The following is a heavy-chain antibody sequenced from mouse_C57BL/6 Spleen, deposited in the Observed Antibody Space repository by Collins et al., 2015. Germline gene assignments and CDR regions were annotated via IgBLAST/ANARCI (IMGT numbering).Heavy chain of an antibody. D-gene: IGHD1-2*01. Sequence: QVQLQQPGAELVKPGASVKLSCKASGYTFTSYWMHWVKQRPGQGLEWIGEINPSNGRTNYNEKFKSKATLTVDKSSSTAYMQLSSLTSEDSAVYYCARKGYGYGYWGQGTTLTVSS. V-gene: IGHV1S81*02. J-gene: IGHJ2*01. CDR1: GYTFTSYW. CDR2: INPSNGRT. CDR3: ARKGYGYGY.